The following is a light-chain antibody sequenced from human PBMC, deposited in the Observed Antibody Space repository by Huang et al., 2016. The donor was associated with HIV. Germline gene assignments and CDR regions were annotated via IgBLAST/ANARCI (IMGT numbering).Light chain of an antibody. V-gene: IGKV3-15*01. Sequence: EIVMTQSPATLSVSPGERATLSCRASQTVSSNLAWSQQKPGQAPRLLIDAASTRSTDSPARFSGSGSGTEVTLTISSLQSEDFAVYYCQHYRVWPPVYTFGQGTKLEIK. J-gene: IGKJ2*01. CDR3: QHYRVWPPVYT. CDR2: AAS. CDR1: QTVSSN.